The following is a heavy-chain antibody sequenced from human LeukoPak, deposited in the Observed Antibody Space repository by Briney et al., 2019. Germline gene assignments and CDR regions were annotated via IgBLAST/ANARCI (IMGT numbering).Heavy chain of an antibody. J-gene: IGHJ5*02. CDR2: INPNSGGT. Sequence: ASVKVSCKASGCTFTSYYMHWVRQAPGQGLEWMGRINPNSGGTNYAQKFQGRVTMTRDTSISTAYMELSRLRSDDTAVYYCAREYYYGSGSYYKGNWFDPWGQGTLVTVSS. D-gene: IGHD3-10*01. CDR1: GCTFTSYY. CDR3: AREYYYGSGSYYKGNWFDP. V-gene: IGHV1-2*06.